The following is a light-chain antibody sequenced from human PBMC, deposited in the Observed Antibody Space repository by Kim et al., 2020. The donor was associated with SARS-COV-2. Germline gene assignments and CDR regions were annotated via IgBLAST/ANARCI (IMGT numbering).Light chain of an antibody. Sequence: EIVLTQSPATLSVSPGERVTLSCRASQSVSTNVAWYQQKPGQAPRLLIYAASTRATGIPGRFSGSGSGTDFTLTISSLQSEDFAVYSCQQYNDWPPLTFGGGTKVDIK. CDR3: QQYNDWPPLT. V-gene: IGKV3-15*01. CDR2: AAS. CDR1: QSVSTN. J-gene: IGKJ4*01.